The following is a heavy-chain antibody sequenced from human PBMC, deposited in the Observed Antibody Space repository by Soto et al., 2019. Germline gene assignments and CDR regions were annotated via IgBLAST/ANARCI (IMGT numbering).Heavy chain of an antibody. CDR2: MNPNSGNT. J-gene: IGHJ4*02. Sequence: GASVQVSCKASGYTFTSYDINWVRQATGQGLEWMGWMNPNSGNTGYAQKFQGRVTMTRNTSISTAYMELSSLRSEDTAVYYCARERAKYYDSSGYINEMSYWGQGTLVTVPQ. CDR1: GYTFTSYD. V-gene: IGHV1-8*01. CDR3: ARERAKYYDSSGYINEMSY. D-gene: IGHD3-22*01.